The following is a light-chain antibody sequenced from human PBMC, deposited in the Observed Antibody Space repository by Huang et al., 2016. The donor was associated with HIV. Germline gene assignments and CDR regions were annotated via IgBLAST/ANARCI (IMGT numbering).Light chain of an antibody. Sequence: DIQMTQYPSSLSAPVGDRVTITCQASQDIRKYLNWYQQKPGKAPKLLIYDASNLQTGVPSRFSGNGSGTDFTFTISSLQPEDIATYYCQQYDNLYTFGQGTKLEIK. V-gene: IGKV1-33*01. CDR2: DAS. J-gene: IGKJ2*01. CDR3: QQYDNLYT. CDR1: QDIRKY.